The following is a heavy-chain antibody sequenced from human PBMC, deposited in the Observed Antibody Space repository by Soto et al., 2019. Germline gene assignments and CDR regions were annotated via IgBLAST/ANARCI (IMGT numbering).Heavy chain of an antibody. J-gene: IGHJ6*02. Sequence: SLKVSCKSSGGTFSSYAISWVRQAPGQGLEWMGGIIPIFGTANYAQKFQGRVTITADESTSTAYMELSSLRSEDTAGYYCARGGPEWFGDYYYYCGMDVWRQ. D-gene: IGHD3-10*01. CDR2: IIPIFGTA. CDR3: ARGGPEWFGDYYYYCGMDV. CDR1: GGTFSSYA. V-gene: IGHV1-69*13.